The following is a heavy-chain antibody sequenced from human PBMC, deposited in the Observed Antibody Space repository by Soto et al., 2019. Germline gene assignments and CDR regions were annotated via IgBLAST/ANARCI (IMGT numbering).Heavy chain of an antibody. Sequence: GESLKISCKGSGYSFTSYWISWVRQMPGKGLEWMGRIDPSDSYTNYSPSFQGHVTISADKSISTAYLQWSSLKASDTAMYYCARQVVIEYYYGMDVWGQGITVTVSS. J-gene: IGHJ6*02. CDR3: ARQVVIEYYYGMDV. V-gene: IGHV5-10-1*01. D-gene: IGHD3-22*01. CDR2: IDPSDSYT. CDR1: GYSFTSYW.